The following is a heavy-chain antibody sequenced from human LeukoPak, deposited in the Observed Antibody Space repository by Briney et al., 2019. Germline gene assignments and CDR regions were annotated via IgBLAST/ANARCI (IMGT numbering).Heavy chain of an antibody. Sequence: SVKVSCKASGGTFSSYAISWVRQAPGQGLEWMGRIIPIFGTANYALKFQGRVTITTDESTSTAYMELSSLRSEDTAVYYCARDQGLICSGGSCRYGPRSLYYFDYWGQGTLVTVSS. CDR1: GGTFSSYA. CDR2: IIPIFGTA. J-gene: IGHJ4*02. CDR3: ARDQGLICSGGSCRYGPRSLYYFDY. V-gene: IGHV1-69*05. D-gene: IGHD2-15*01.